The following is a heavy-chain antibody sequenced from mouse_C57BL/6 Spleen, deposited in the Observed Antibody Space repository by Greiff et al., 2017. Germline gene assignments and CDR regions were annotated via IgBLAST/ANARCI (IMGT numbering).Heavy chain of an antibody. CDR2: ISSGSSTI. D-gene: IGHD1-1*01. Sequence: EVQLQQSGGGLVKPGGSLKLSCAASGFTFSDYGMHWVRQAPEKGLEWVAYISSGSSTIYYADTVKGRFTISRDDAKNTLFLQMTMLRSEATAMYYSATGGLSLDYWGQGTTLTVSS. V-gene: IGHV5-17*01. CDR1: GFTFSDYG. CDR3: ATGGLSLDY. J-gene: IGHJ2*01.